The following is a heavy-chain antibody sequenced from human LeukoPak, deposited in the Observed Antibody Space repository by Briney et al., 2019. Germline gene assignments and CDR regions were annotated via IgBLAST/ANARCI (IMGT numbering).Heavy chain of an antibody. CDR3: ARHPRYDILTGGVDY. D-gene: IGHD3-9*01. J-gene: IGHJ4*02. CDR2: IYHSGST. Sequence: SETLSLTCTVSGDSVSAGVYWAWIRQPPGKGLEWIGSIYHSGSTYYNPSLKGRVTISVDTSKNQFSLKLSSVTAADTAVYYCARHPRYDILTGGVDYWGQGTLVTVSS. CDR1: GDSVSAGVY. V-gene: IGHV4-38-2*02.